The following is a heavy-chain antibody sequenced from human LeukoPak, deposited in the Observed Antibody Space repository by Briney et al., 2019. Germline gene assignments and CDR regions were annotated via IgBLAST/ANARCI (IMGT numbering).Heavy chain of an antibody. V-gene: IGHV1-46*01. CDR1: GYTFTSYY. D-gene: IGHD1-26*01. CDR2: INPSGGST. J-gene: IGHJ4*02. Sequence: GASVKVSCKASGYTFTSYYMHWVRQAPGQGLEWMGIINPSGGSTSYAQKFQGRVTMTRDTSTSTVYMELSSPRSEDTAVYYCARDSGSYRYLESFDYWGQGTLVTVSS. CDR3: ARDSGSYRYLESFDY.